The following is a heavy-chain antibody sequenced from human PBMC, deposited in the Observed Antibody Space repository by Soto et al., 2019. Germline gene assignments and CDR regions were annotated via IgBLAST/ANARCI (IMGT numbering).Heavy chain of an antibody. CDR2: ISHDKSYT. CDR1: GFTFSSFA. D-gene: IGHD3-22*01. Sequence: GGSLRLSCAASGFTFSSFAMHWVRQAPGKGLEWVAVISHDKSYTYYGDSVKGRFTISRDNAKNTLYLQMNSLRAEDTAVYYCARDHDYYDSRRALGSWGQGTLVTVSS. V-gene: IGHV3-30*03. J-gene: IGHJ5*02. CDR3: ARDHDYYDSRRALGS.